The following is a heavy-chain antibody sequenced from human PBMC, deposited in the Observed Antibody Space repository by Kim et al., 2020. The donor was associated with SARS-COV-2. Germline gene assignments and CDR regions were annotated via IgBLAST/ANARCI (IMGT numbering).Heavy chain of an antibody. J-gene: IGHJ4*02. CDR1: GYTFTSYG. Sequence: ASVKVSCKASGYTFTSYGISWVRQAPGQGLEWMGWISGYNGNTNYAQKFQGRVTMTTDTSTSTAYMDLRSLRSDDTAVYYCAREIWGSDSSGFYRYPYYFDYWGQGTLVTVSS. V-gene: IGHV1-18*01. CDR3: AREIWGSDSSGFYRYPYYFDY. CDR2: ISGYNGNT. D-gene: IGHD3-22*01.